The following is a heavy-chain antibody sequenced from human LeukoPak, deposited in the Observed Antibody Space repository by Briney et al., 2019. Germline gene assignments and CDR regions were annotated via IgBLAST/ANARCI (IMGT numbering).Heavy chain of an antibody. CDR2: IRIDGSDK. Sequence: PGGSLRLSCAATGFSFSNYGMHWVRQAPGKGLEWVAFIRIDGSDKYYADSVKGRSTFSRDNPKNTLYLQMNGLRAEDTAVYYCAKDRGYSLCVFDIWGQGTMVTVSS. J-gene: IGHJ3*02. CDR1: GFSFSNYG. D-gene: IGHD5-18*01. V-gene: IGHV3-30*02. CDR3: AKDRGYSLCVFDI.